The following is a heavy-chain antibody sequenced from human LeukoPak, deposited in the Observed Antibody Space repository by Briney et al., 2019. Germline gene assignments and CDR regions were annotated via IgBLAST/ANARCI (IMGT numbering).Heavy chain of an antibody. CDR3: ATETNGRHYDY. D-gene: IGHD1-14*01. J-gene: IGHJ4*02. CDR2: IGPTGSDR. CDR1: GFTVSSNY. Sequence: PGGSLRLSCAASGFTVSSNYMSWVRQAPGKGLEWVASIGPTGSDRYHADSIKGRFTISRDNANNFLYLQMNSLRAEDTAVYYCATETNGRHYDYWGQGTLLTVSS. V-gene: IGHV3-21*06.